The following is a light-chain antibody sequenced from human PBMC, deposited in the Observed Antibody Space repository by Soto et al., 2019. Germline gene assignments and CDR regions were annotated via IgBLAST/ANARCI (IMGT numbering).Light chain of an antibody. Sequence: DIQMTQSPSSLSASVGDRVTITCLASQSISTYLNWYQQRPGKAPKLLIYAVSNLQSGVPSRFSGSGSGTDFTLTINSLQPEDFAAYYCQQSYSIVWTFGQGTKVEIK. CDR3: QQSYSIVWT. CDR1: QSISTY. J-gene: IGKJ1*01. V-gene: IGKV1-39*01. CDR2: AVS.